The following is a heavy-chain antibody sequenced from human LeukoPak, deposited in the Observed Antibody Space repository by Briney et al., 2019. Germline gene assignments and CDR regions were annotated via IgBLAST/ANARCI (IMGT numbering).Heavy chain of an antibody. V-gene: IGHV3-49*04. CDR3: TRDRLHNYYDSSGYVDPPFDY. CDR1: GFTVSSNY. CDR2: IRSKAYGGTT. D-gene: IGHD3-22*01. Sequence: PGGSLRLSSAASGFTVSSNYMSWVRQAPGKGLEWVGFIRSKAYGGTTEYAASVKGRFTISRDDSKSIAYLQMNSLKTEDTAVYYCTRDRLHNYYDSSGYVDPPFDYWGQGTLVTVSS. J-gene: IGHJ4*02.